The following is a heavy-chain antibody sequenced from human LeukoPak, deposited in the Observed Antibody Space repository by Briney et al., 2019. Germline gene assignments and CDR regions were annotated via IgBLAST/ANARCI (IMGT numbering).Heavy chain of an antibody. CDR1: GYTFTGYY. D-gene: IGHD1-14*01. CDR2: IDPKSGDT. J-gene: IGHJ6*02. Sequence: ASVKVSCKASGYTFTGYYMQRVRQAPGQGLEWMGWIDPKSGDTKYAQTFQGRVTMTRDTSMTTVYMEMSSLISDDTAVYFCAREGSGTGLMTYWYGLDVWGQGTTVIVSS. V-gene: IGHV1-2*02. CDR3: AREGSGTGLMTYWYGLDV.